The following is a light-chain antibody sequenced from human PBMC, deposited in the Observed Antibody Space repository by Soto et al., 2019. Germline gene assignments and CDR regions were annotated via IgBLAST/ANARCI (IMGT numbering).Light chain of an antibody. CDR1: SGHSSYA. V-gene: IGLV4-69*01. J-gene: IGLJ3*02. Sequence: QAVVTQSPSASASPGPSVKLTCTLSSGHSSYAIAGHQQQPEKGPRYVMKLNSDGSHSQGDGIPDRFSDSSSGAERDLAIPSVQAEAEADYHSQTGGTGSEVFGGGTKLTVL. CDR2: LNSDGSH. CDR3: QTGGTGSEV.